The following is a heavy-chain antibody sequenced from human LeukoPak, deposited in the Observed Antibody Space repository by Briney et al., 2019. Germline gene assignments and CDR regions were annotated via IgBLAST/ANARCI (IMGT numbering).Heavy chain of an antibody. J-gene: IGHJ4*02. Sequence: PGGSLRLSCAASGFTFSNYNMNWVRQAPGKGLEWVSYISSSSSTIYYADSVKGRFTISRDNAKNSLYLQMNSLRAEDTAVYYCARDHYYGSGSSYKDYWGQGSRVTVSS. CDR2: ISSSSSTI. CDR1: GFTFSNYN. D-gene: IGHD3-10*01. V-gene: IGHV3-48*01. CDR3: ARDHYYGSGSSYKDY.